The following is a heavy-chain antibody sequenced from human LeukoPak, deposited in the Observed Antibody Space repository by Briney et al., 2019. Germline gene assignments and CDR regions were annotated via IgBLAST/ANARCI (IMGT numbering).Heavy chain of an antibody. CDR2: ISWNSGSI. J-gene: IGHJ4*02. D-gene: IGHD6-19*01. Sequence: GRSLRLSCAASGFTFDDYAMHWVRQAPGKGLEWVSGISWNSGSIGYADSVKGRFTISRDNAKNSLYLQMNSLRAEDTALYYCAKGISAVAGSFDYWGQGTLVTVSS. V-gene: IGHV3-9*01. CDR3: AKGISAVAGSFDY. CDR1: GFTFDDYA.